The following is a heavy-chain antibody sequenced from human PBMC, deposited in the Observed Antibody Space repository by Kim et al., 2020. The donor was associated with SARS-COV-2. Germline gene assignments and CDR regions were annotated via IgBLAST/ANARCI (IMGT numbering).Heavy chain of an antibody. CDR2: IREDGGDT. CDR3: VGDYGPGHQGFE. J-gene: IGHJ4*02. V-gene: IGHV3-74*01. D-gene: IGHD2-2*01. CDR1: GFFFSTYW. Sequence: GGSLRLSCVASGFFFSTYWMSWVRQAPGKGLVWVARIREDGGDTLYADSVKGRFTISRDNGKNVVSLQMNSLMSEDTAIYYCVGDYGPGHQGFEWGQGTLVTVSP.